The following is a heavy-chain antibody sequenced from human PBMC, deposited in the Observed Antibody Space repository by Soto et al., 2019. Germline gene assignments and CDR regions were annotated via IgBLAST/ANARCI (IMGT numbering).Heavy chain of an antibody. D-gene: IGHD5-12*01. CDR1: GFTFSSYA. Sequence: QVQLVESGGGVVQPGRSLRLSCAASGFTFSSYAMHWVRQAPGKGLEWVAVISYDGSNKYYADSVKGRFTISRDNSKNTLYLQMNSLRAEDTAVYYCARDPRDGYNSGFDYWGQGTLVTVSS. J-gene: IGHJ4*02. CDR3: ARDPRDGYNSGFDY. CDR2: ISYDGSNK. V-gene: IGHV3-30-3*01.